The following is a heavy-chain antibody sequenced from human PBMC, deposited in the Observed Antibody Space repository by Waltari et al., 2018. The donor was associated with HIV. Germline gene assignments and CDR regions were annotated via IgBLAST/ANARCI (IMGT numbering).Heavy chain of an antibody. D-gene: IGHD3-10*02. CDR3: IRDMFGEYDY. Sequence: EVQLEESGGASVQPGGSLRLCRAASGFRISRYWVHWARQTPGKGLLWVSRMNEDGNRIDDAGSVRGRFTISRDSAKNTRFLQMNSLRDEDTARYYCIRDMFGEYDYWGQGALVTVSS. V-gene: IGHV3-74*01. J-gene: IGHJ4*02. CDR2: MNEDGNRI. CDR1: GFRISRYW.